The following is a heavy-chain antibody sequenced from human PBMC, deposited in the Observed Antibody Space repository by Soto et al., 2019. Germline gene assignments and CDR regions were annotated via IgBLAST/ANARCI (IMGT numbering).Heavy chain of an antibody. D-gene: IGHD3-22*01. J-gene: IGHJ4*02. CDR3: ARGGRAKNPGYYYDSSGYYLAPNY. CDR1: GYTFPSYY. CDR2: MNPNSGNT. Sequence: ASVKVSCKASGYTFPSYYINWGRQATGQGLECMGGMNPNSGNTGYAQKFQARVTMTRNTSISTAYMELSSLRSEDTAVYYCARGGRAKNPGYYYDSSGYYLAPNYWGQGALVTVSS. V-gene: IGHV1-8*01.